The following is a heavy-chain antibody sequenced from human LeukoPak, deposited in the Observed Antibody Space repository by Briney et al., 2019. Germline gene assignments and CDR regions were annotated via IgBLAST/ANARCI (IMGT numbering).Heavy chain of an antibody. D-gene: IGHD1-26*01. CDR1: GHNLSVYH. V-gene: IGHV1-69*02. CDR2: IIPILGIA. J-gene: IGHJ4*02. Sequence: EASVKVSCTPTGHNLSVYHVHWVRQAPGQGLEWMGRIIPILGIANYAQKFQGRVTITADKSTSTAYMELSSLRSEDTAVYYCATLQGGWESTIDYWGQGTLVTVSS. CDR3: ATLQGGWESTIDY.